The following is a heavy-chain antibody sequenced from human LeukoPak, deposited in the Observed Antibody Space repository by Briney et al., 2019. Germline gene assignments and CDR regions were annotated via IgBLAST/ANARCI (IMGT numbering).Heavy chain of an antibody. CDR3: ARKTVVESYFDY. Sequence: GGSLRLSCAASGFTFSSYWMSWVRQAPGEGLEWVANIKQDGSDKYYVDSVKGRFTISRDNAKNSLYLQINSLRAEDTAVYYCARKTVVESYFDYWGQGTPVTVSS. CDR1: GFTFSSYW. D-gene: IGHD4-23*01. J-gene: IGHJ4*02. V-gene: IGHV3-7*03. CDR2: IKQDGSDK.